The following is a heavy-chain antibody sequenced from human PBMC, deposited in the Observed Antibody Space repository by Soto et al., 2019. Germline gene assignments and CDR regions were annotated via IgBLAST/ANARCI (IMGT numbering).Heavy chain of an antibody. D-gene: IGHD4-17*01. CDR2: IYHSGSP. V-gene: IGHV4-59*01. Sequence: SETLSLTCTVSGGSISSYYWSWIRQPPGKRLEWIGEIYHSGSPTYSPSLRGRATISVDKSNNQFSLRLRSVTAADTAVYYCARDGDDNFDYWGQGTLLTVSS. CDR1: GGSISSYY. J-gene: IGHJ4*02. CDR3: ARDGDDNFDY.